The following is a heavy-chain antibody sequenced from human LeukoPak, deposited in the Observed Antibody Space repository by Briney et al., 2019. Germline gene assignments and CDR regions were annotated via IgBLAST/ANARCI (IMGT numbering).Heavy chain of an antibody. D-gene: IGHD6-6*01. V-gene: IGHV3-11*01. CDR2: ISSGGTTT. J-gene: IGHJ4*02. CDR1: GFTFSDSY. Sequence: GGSMRLSCAASGFTFSDSYMSWIRQTPGKGLEWVSYISSGGTTTYYADSVKGRFPISRDNAKNSLYLQMNSLRAEDTAVYYCARDPYSSSSYFDSWGQGTLVTVSS. CDR3: ARDPYSSSSYFDS.